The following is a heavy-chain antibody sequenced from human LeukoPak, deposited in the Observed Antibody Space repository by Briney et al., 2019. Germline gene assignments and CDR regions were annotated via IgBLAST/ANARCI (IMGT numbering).Heavy chain of an antibody. J-gene: IGHJ4*02. CDR1: GFTFSDYY. CDR3: ASRHRGSYYFDY. Sequence: GGSLRLSCAASGFTFSDYYMSWLRQAPGKGLEWVSYISSSGSTIYYADSVKGRFTISRDNAKNSLYLQINSLRAEDTAVYYCASRHRGSYYFDYWGQGTLVTVSS. V-gene: IGHV3-11*01. CDR2: ISSSGSTI. D-gene: IGHD1-26*01.